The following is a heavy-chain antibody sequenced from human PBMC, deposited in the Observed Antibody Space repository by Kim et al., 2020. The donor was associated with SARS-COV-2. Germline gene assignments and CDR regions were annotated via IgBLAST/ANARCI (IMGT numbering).Heavy chain of an antibody. CDR2: K. CDR3: AKPTGDTVVGY. D-gene: IGHD2-15*01. V-gene: IGHV3-30*02. Sequence: KYYAASGKGRFTISRDNSKNTLYLQMNSLRAEDTAVYYCAKPTGDTVVGYWGQGTLVTVSS. J-gene: IGHJ4*02.